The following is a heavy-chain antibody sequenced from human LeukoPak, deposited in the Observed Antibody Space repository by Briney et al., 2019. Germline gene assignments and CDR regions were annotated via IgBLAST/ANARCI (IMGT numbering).Heavy chain of an antibody. J-gene: IGHJ4*02. V-gene: IGHV4-4*07. CDR3: ARSGFIAAAGKAFDY. CDR1: GGSISSYY. Sequence: SETLSLTCTVSGGSISSYYWSWIRQPAGKGLEWIGRIYTSGSTNYNPSLKSRVTMSVDTSKNQFSLKLSPVTAADTAVCYWARSGFIAAAGKAFDYWGQGTLVTGSS. D-gene: IGHD6-13*01. CDR2: IYTSGST.